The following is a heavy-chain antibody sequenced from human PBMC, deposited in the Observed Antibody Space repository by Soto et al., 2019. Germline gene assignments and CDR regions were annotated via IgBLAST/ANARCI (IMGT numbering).Heavy chain of an antibody. D-gene: IGHD2-2*01. Sequence: SDTLSLTCSVCGGAISTSSFYWCWIRHPPGKGLEWIGSIYYSGSTYYNPSRKSRVTISVDTSKNQFSLRLSSVTAADTAVYYCARHLHGQYQMTSMDSWGQGTLVTVSS. CDR3: ARHLHGQYQMTSMDS. CDR1: GGAISTSSFY. V-gene: IGHV4-39*01. J-gene: IGHJ4*02. CDR2: IYYSGST.